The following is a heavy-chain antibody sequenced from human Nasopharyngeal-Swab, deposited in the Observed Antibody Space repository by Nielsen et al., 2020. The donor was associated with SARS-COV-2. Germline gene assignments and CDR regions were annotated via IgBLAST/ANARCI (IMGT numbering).Heavy chain of an antibody. CDR1: GGSISGYY. CDR2: VYFSGST. V-gene: IGHV4-59*13. CDR3: ARAANSGDWYFDL. D-gene: IGHD1-26*01. J-gene: IGHJ2*01. Sequence: SETLSLTCSVSGGSISGYYWSWIRQPPGKGLEWIGYVYFSGSTNYNPSLKSRVTTSVDTSKNQFSLKLTSVTAADTAVYYCARAANSGDWYFDLWGRGTLVTVSS.